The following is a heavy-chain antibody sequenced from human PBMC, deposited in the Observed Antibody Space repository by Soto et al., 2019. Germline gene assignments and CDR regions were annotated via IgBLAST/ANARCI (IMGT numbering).Heavy chain of an antibody. D-gene: IGHD2-2*01. CDR3: ASIVVPAAMLDY. Sequence: PSETLSLTCTVSGGSISSSSYYWGWIRQPPGKGLEWIGSIYYSGSTYYNPSLKSRVTISVDTSKNQFSLKLSSVTAADTAVYYCASIVVPAAMLDYWGQGTLVTVSS. CDR1: GGSISSSSYY. V-gene: IGHV4-39*01. CDR2: IYYSGST. J-gene: IGHJ4*02.